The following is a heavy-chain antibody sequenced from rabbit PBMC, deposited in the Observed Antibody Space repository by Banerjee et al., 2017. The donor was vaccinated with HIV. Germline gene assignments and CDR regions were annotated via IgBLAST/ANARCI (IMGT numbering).Heavy chain of an antibody. Sequence: QQQLEESGGGLVKPEGSLTLTCTASGSDFSSNAMCWVRQAPGKGLELIGCIYTGSGSPYYASWAKGRFTISKTSSTTVTLQMTSLTAADTATYFCARTGSSWTRLDLWGPGTLVTVS. CDR2: IYTGSGSP. J-gene: IGHJ3*01. V-gene: IGHV1S45*01. CDR1: GSDFSSNA. CDR3: ARTGSSWTRLDL. D-gene: IGHD8-1*01.